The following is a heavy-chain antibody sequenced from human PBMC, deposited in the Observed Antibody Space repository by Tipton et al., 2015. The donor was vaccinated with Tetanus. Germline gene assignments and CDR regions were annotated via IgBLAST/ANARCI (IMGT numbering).Heavy chain of an antibody. Sequence: TLSLTCTVSGGSMRSYYWNWIRQSPGKGLEWIGYIDYFGSTKYNPSLKSRVAMSVDTSKNQLSLRLNSVTSADTAVHYCARTSGYMYSDCWGQGTLVTVSS. CDR2: IDYFGST. CDR1: GGSMRSYY. J-gene: IGHJ4*02. CDR3: ARTSGYMYSDC. D-gene: IGHD3-3*01. V-gene: IGHV4-59*01.